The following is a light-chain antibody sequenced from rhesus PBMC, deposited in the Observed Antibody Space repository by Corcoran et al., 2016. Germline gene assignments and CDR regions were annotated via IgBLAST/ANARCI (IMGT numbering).Light chain of an antibody. CDR1: QGISSW. CDR3: QQYNSRPPT. J-gene: IGKJ4*01. CDR2: RAF. Sequence: DIQMTQSPSSLSASVGDTVTITCRASQGISSWLAWYQQKPGKAPKFLIYRAFSLKSGVPSRFSGRGSWTDFTLTISDLQSEDFGTYYCQQYNSRPPTFGGGTKVELK. V-gene: IGKV1-22*01.